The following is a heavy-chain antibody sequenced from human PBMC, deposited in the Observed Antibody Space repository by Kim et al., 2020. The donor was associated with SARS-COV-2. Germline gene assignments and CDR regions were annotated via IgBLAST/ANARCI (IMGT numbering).Heavy chain of an antibody. CDR1: GGTFSSYA. CDR3: ARVIKSSHGINWFDP. Sequence: SVKVSCKASGGTFSSYAISWVRQAPGQGLEWMGGIIPIFGTANYAQKFQGRVTITADESTSTAYMELSSLRSEDTAVYYCARVIKSSHGINWFDPWGQGTLVTVSS. D-gene: IGHD1-20*01. CDR2: IIPIFGTA. J-gene: IGHJ5*02. V-gene: IGHV1-69*13.